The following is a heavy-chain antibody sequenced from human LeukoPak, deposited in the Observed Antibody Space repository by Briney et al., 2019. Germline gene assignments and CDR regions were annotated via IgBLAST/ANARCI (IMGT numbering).Heavy chain of an antibody. D-gene: IGHD5-18*01. CDR1: GDSVSTNSS. J-gene: IGHJ3*02. V-gene: IGHV6-1*01. Sequence: SQTLSLTGAISGDSVSTNSSWNWIRQSPSRGLEWLGTTYYRSKWYNDYVVSVKGRLHLSPETSKHPFSLNLNSVTPEDTAVYFCARRGQGDGYSADEAFHIWGQETMVTVS. CDR2: TYYRSKWYN. CDR3: ARRGQGDGYSADEAFHI.